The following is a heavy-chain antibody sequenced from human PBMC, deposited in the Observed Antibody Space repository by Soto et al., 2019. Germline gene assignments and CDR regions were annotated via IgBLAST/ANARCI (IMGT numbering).Heavy chain of an antibody. D-gene: IGHD3-3*01. J-gene: IGHJ6*02. CDR2: LNHSGST. V-gene: IGHV4-34*01. CDR1: GGSFSGYY. CDR3: ARGPRITIFGVVTLPYYYYGMDV. Sequence: SETLSLTCAVYGGSFSGYYWGWIRQPPGEGLEWIGELNHSGSTNYNPSLKSRVTISVDTSKNQFSLKLGSVTAADTAVYYCARGPRITIFGVVTLPYYYYGMDVWGQGTTVTVSS.